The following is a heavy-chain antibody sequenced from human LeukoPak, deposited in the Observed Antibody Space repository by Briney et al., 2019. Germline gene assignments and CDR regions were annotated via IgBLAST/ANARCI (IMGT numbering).Heavy chain of an antibody. D-gene: IGHD3-10*01. Sequence: PGGSLRLSCLVSGFTFKNAWMSWVRQPPGKGLEWVGRINTESDGGTTDYAAPVKGRFTISRDDSKNTLYLQMNSLKTEDTAVYYCTTVPIPDPRDTMVRGVVWYYYGMDVWGQGTTVTVSS. CDR3: TTVPIPDPRDTMVRGVVWYYYGMDV. J-gene: IGHJ6*02. V-gene: IGHV3-15*01. CDR1: GFTFKNAW. CDR2: INTESDGGTT.